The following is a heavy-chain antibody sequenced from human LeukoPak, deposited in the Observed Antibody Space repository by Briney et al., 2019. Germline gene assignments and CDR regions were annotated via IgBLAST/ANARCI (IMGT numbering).Heavy chain of an antibody. D-gene: IGHD6-13*01. J-gene: IGHJ6*02. CDR1: GFTFSNYW. CDR2: IKQDGSET. CDR3: ARDPYSSSWSYGMDV. Sequence: GGSLRLSCTATGFTFSNYWMSWVRQTPEKGLEWVANIKQDGSETVYVDSVKGRFTISRDNAQSSLYLQMNSLRAEDTAVYYCARDPYSSSWSYGMDVWGQGTAVSVSS. V-gene: IGHV3-7*05.